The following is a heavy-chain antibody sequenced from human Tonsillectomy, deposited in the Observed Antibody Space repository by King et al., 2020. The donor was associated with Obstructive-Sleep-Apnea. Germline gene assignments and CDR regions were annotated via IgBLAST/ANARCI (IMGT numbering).Heavy chain of an antibody. CDR2: TRNKANSYTT. J-gene: IGHJ6*02. V-gene: IGHV3-72*01. Sequence: VQLVESGGGLVQPGRSLRLSCAASGSTFSDHYMDWVRQAPGKGLEWVGRTRNKANSYTTEYAASVKGRFTISRDDSKNSVYLQMNSLKTEDTAVYYCARAISYYYGSGYGMDVWGQGTTVTVSS. CDR1: GSTFSDHY. CDR3: ARAISYYYGSGYGMDV. D-gene: IGHD3-10*01.